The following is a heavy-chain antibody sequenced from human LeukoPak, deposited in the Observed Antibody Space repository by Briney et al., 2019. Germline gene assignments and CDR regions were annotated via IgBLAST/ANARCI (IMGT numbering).Heavy chain of an antibody. CDR3: ARVGLPTSIFGGTNWFDP. CDR1: GYTFTSYA. J-gene: IGHJ5*02. Sequence: ASVKVSCKASGYTFTSYAMHWVRQAPGQRLEWMGWINAGNGNTKYSQKFQGRVTITRDTSASTAYMELSSPRSEDTAVYYCARVGLPTSIFGGTNWFDPWGQGTLVTVSS. D-gene: IGHD3-10*02. CDR2: INAGNGNT. V-gene: IGHV1-3*01.